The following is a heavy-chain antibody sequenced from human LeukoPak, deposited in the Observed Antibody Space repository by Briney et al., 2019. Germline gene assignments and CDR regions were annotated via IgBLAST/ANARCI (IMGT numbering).Heavy chain of an antibody. Sequence: SQCLSLTWPVSGGSVSSYCCGWIRLPAGKWLEWIGSLSESGTTNSTPSRKGRVTMFADTSNNQFFLKLSSVTPAATAVIYCAGAGYVNSLYAFDIWGQGKLVTVSS. J-gene: IGHJ3*02. CDR1: GGSVSSYC. CDR2: LSESGTT. CDR3: AGAGYVNSLYAFDI. V-gene: IGHV4-59*02. D-gene: IGHD2-15*01.